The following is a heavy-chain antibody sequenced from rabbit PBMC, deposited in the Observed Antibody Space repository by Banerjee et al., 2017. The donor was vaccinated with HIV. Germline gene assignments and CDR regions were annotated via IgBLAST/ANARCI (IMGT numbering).Heavy chain of an antibody. Sequence: QQQLEESGGGLVKPEGSLTLTCTASGFSFSSSYYMCWVRQAPGKGLEWIGCIYAGSSGSTYYASWAKGRFTISKTSSTTVTLQMTSLTAADTATYFCARESYVDYGYGAFNLWGQGTLVTVS. V-gene: IGHV1S45*01. CDR2: IYAGSSGST. D-gene: IGHD6-1*01. J-gene: IGHJ4*01. CDR1: GFSFSSSYY. CDR3: ARESYVDYGYGAFNL.